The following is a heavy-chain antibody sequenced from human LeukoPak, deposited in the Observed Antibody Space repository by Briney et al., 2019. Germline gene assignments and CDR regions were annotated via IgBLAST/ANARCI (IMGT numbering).Heavy chain of an antibody. CDR3: ARDGRYRARYNWFDP. J-gene: IGHJ5*02. CDR2: IIPILGIA. CDR1: GGTFSSYA. D-gene: IGHD5-12*01. Sequence: GASVKVSCKASGGTFSSYAISWVRQAPGQGLEWMGRIIPILGIANYAQKFQGRVTITADKSTSTAYMELSSLRSEDTAVYYCARDGRYRARYNWFDPWGQGTLVTVSS. V-gene: IGHV1-69*04.